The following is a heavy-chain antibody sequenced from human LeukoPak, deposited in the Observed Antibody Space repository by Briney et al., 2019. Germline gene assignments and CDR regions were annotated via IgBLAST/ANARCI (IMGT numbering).Heavy chain of an antibody. CDR3: ARVPGNWNDGLRGDY. V-gene: IGHV4-39*07. J-gene: IGHJ4*02. Sequence: SETLSLTCTVSGGSISSSSYYWGWIRQPPGKGLEWIGSIYYSGSTYYNPSLKSRVTISVDTSKNQFSLKLSSVTAADTAVYYCARVPGNWNDGLRGDYWGQGTLVTVSS. CDR2: IYYSGST. D-gene: IGHD1-1*01. CDR1: GGSISSSSYY.